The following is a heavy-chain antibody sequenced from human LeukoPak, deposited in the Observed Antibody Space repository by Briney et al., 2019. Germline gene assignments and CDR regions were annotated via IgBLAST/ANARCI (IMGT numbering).Heavy chain of an antibody. CDR1: GGSISSYY. CDR3: AGRGYCTNGVCLGDDY. D-gene: IGHD2-8*01. CDR2: IYTSGST. J-gene: IGHJ4*02. V-gene: IGHV4-4*07. Sequence: PSETLSLTCAVSGGSISSYYWSRIRQPAGKGLEWIGRIYTSGSTNYNPSLKSRVTMSVDTSKNQFSLKLSSVTAADTAVYYCAGRGYCTNGVCLGDDYWGQGTLVTVSS.